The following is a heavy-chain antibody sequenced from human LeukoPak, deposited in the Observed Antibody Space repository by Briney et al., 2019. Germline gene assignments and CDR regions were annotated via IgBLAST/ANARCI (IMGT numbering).Heavy chain of an antibody. CDR1: GGTFSSYA. J-gene: IGHJ4*02. D-gene: IGHD3-22*01. CDR3: ARGPITTRSHFDY. Sequence: SVKVSCKASGGTFSSYAISWVRRAPGQGLEWMGGIIPIFATANYAQKFQGRVTITADESTSTAYMELSSLRSEDTAVYYCARGPITTRSHFDYWGQGTLVTVSS. CDR2: IIPIFATA. V-gene: IGHV1-69*13.